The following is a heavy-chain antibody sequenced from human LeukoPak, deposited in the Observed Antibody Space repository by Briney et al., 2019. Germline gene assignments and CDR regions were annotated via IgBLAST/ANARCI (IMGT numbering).Heavy chain of an antibody. J-gene: IGHJ5*02. D-gene: IGHD3-3*01. CDR1: GYSFTSYW. V-gene: IGHV5-51*01. CDR2: IYPGDSDT. Sequence: LGESLKISCKGSGYSFTSYWIGWVRQMPGKGLEWMGIIYPGDSDTRYSPSFQGQVTISADKSISTAYLQWSSLKASDTAMYYCARRISTIFGVVKGWFDPWGQGTLVTVSS. CDR3: ARRISTIFGVVKGWFDP.